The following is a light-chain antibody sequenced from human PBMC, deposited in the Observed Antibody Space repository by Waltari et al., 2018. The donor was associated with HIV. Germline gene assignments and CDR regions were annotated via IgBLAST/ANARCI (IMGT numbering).Light chain of an antibody. CDR1: QSVNTN. CDR2: GAS. J-gene: IGKJ2*01. V-gene: IGKV3-15*01. CDR3: HQYNNWPYT. Sequence: MMQSPDILPVSPGEGVTLTCRASQSVNTNVAWYQQRPGQAPRFLIYGASTRAAGFPARFSGGGSGTEFTLTISSLQSEDFALYFCHQYNNWPYTFGQGTKLDIK.